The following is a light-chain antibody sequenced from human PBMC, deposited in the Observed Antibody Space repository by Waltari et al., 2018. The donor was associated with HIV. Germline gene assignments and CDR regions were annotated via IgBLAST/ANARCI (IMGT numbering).Light chain of an antibody. J-gene: IGLJ2*01. CDR3: SSYTSSSTLVV. CDR1: SSDVGGYNY. CDR2: EVR. Sequence: QSALTQPASVSGSPGQSITISCTGTSSDVGGYNYASWYQQHPGKAPKLMIYEVRNRPSGGSNRFSGSKSGNTASLTISGLQAEDEADYYCSSYTSSSTLVVFGGGTKLTVL. V-gene: IGLV2-14*01.